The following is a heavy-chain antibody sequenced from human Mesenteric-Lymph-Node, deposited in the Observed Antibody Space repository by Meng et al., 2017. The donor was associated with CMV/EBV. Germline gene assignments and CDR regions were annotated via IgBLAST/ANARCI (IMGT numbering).Heavy chain of an antibody. Sequence: GESLKISCAASGLTVSSDYMSWVRQAPGKGLEWVSVIYSNGNTYYAGSVKGRFTISRDNSKNTLYLQMNSMRAEDTAVYYCTTDSAFLKNWGQGTLVTVSS. CDR2: IYSNGNT. CDR3: TTDSAFLKN. V-gene: IGHV3-53*01. CDR1: GLTVSSDY. D-gene: IGHD1-14*01. J-gene: IGHJ4*02.